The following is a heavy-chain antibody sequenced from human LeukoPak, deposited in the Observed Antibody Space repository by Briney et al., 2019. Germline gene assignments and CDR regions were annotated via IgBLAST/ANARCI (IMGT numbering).Heavy chain of an antibody. V-gene: IGHV3-21*01. Sequence: GGSLRLSCAASGFTFSSCSMNWVRQAPGKGLEWVSSISSSSSYIYYADSVKGRFTISRDNAKNSLYLQMNSLRAEDTAVYYCARGERTWLPNEYFQHWGQGTLVTVSS. CDR3: ARGERTWLPNEYFQH. J-gene: IGHJ1*01. D-gene: IGHD1-26*01. CDR2: ISSSSSYI. CDR1: GFTFSSCS.